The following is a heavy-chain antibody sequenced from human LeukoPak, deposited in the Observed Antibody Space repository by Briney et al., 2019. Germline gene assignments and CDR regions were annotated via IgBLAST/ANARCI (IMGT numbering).Heavy chain of an antibody. CDR3: ARHVSLSSGLDY. J-gene: IGHJ4*02. D-gene: IGHD6-25*01. V-gene: IGHV4-34*01. Sequence: SETLSLTCAVYGGSFSGYYWSWIRQPPGKGLEWIGEINHSGSTYYNPSLKSRVTISVDTSKNQFSLKLSSVTAADTAVYYCARHVSLSSGLDYWGQGTLVTVSS. CDR2: INHSGST. CDR1: GGSFSGYY.